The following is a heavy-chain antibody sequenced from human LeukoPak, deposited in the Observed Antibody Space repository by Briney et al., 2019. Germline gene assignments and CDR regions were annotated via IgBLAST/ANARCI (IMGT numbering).Heavy chain of an antibody. V-gene: IGHV1-8*01. D-gene: IGHD6-13*01. CDR3: ARVDSSSWYHYYMDV. CDR1: GYTFTSYD. CDR2: MNPNSGNT. J-gene: IGHJ6*03. Sequence: VASVKVSCKASGYTFTSYDINWVRQATGQGLEWMGWMNPNSGNTGYAQKFQGRVTMTRNTSINTAYMELSSLRSEDTAVYYCARVDSSSWYHYYMDVWGKGTTVTVSS.